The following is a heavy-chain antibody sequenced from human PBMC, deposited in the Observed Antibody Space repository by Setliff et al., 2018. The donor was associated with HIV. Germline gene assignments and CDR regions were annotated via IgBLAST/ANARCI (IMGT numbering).Heavy chain of an antibody. CDR2: IFYSGTT. Sequence: SETLSLTCTVSEGYITGYYWTWIRQPPGRGLEWIGYIFYSGTTKFNPSLKSRVAISVDSSNNQFSLKMTSVTAADTAVYFCARFNALLGSSTYYDYWGPGLLVTVSS. V-gene: IGHV4-59*01. J-gene: IGHJ4*02. CDR1: EGYITGYY. D-gene: IGHD3-22*01. CDR3: ARFNALLGSSTYYDY.